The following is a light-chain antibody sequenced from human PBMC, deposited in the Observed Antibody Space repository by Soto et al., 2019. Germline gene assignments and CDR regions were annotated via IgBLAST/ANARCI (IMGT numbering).Light chain of an antibody. Sequence: EIVLTQSPGIVSLSPGERATLSCRASQSVRSSYLAWYQQKFGQAPRLLIYDTYIRAAGIPDRFSGSGSGTDLTLIISRLESEDFALYYCKQYGNSITFGGGTKVEIK. CDR3: KQYGNSIT. CDR2: DTY. CDR1: QSVRSSY. J-gene: IGKJ4*01. V-gene: IGKV3-20*01.